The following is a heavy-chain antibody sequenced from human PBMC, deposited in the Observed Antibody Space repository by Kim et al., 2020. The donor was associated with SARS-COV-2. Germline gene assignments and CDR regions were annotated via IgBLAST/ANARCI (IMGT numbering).Heavy chain of an antibody. Sequence: GESLKISCKGSGYSFTSYWIGWVRQMPGKGLEWMGIIYPVDFNTRSSPSFQGQFTISAAKSISTAYLQWSSLKASDTAMYYCARCSLRPHCYFEYWGQGTLVTVSS. CDR1: GYSFTSYW. V-gene: IGHV5-51*01. D-gene: IGHD3-10*01. J-gene: IGHJ4*02. CDR3: ARCSLRPHCYFEY. CDR2: IYPVDFNT.